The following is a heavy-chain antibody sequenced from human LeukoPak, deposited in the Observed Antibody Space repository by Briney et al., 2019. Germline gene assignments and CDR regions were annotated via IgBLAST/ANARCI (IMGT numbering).Heavy chain of an antibody. CDR1: GFTFSSYA. D-gene: IGHD2-21*02. CDR2: ISCSGGST. CDR3: AKVTPTAVRYDAFDI. V-gene: IGHV3-23*01. J-gene: IGHJ3*02. Sequence: GGSLRLSCAASGFTFSSYAISWVRQAPGKGLEGVSTISCSGGSTYYADSVKGRFTISRDNSKNTLYLQMNSLRAEDTAVYYCAKVTPTAVRYDAFDIWGQGTMVTVSS.